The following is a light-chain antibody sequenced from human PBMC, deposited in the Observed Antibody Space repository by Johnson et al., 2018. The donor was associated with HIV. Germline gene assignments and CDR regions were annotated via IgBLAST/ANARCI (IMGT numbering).Light chain of an antibody. CDR2: ENN. Sequence: QSVLTQPPSVSAAPGQKVTISCSGSSSNIVNNYVSWYQQLPGRAPKLLIYENNKRPSGIPNRFSGSKSGTSATLGITGPQTGDEADYYCGTWDSSLSAPRVFGTGTKVTVL. CDR1: SSNIVNNY. CDR3: GTWDSSLSAPRV. J-gene: IGLJ1*01. V-gene: IGLV1-51*01.